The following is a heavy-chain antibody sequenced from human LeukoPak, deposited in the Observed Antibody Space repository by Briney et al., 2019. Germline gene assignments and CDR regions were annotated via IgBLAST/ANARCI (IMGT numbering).Heavy chain of an antibody. V-gene: IGHV4-30-4*02. D-gene: IGHD3-9*01. CDR3: ARHPIRTMDLKYDILTGPFDY. Sequence: SDTLSLTCTVSGGSISSGDYYWSWIRQPPGKGLEWIGYIYYSGSTYYNPSLKSRVTISVDTSKNQFSLKLSSVTAADTAVYYCARHPIRTMDLKYDILTGPFDYWGQGTLVTVSS. J-gene: IGHJ4*02. CDR2: IYYSGST. CDR1: GGSISSGDYY.